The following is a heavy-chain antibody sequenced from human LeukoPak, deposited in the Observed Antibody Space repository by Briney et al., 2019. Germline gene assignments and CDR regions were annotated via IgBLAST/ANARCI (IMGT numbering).Heavy chain of an antibody. J-gene: IGHJ4*02. CDR2: ISTYNGDT. D-gene: IGHD5-18*01. CDR1: GYTFTTYG. CDR3: ARRGSVETPMSNWEWWY. V-gene: IGHV1-18*01. Sequence: ASVKVSCKASGYTFTTYGISWLRQAPGQGLEWIAWISTYNGDTNYAQKFQGRLTLTTDTSTSTVYMELRSLRSDDTAVYYCARRGSVETPMSNWEWWYWGQGTLVTVSS.